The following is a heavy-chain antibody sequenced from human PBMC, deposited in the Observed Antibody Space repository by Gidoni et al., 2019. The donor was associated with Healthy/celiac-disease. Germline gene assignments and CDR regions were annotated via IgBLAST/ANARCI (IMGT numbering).Heavy chain of an antibody. CDR1: GYTFTSYG. Sequence: QVQLVQSGAEVKKPGASVKVSCKASGYTFTSYGISWVRQAPGQGLEWMGWISAYNGNTNYAQKLQGRVTMTTDTSTSKAYMELRSLRSDDTAVYYCARASLELGRWYNWFDPWGQGTLVTVSS. D-gene: IGHD1-7*01. J-gene: IGHJ5*02. CDR2: ISAYNGNT. V-gene: IGHV1-18*04. CDR3: ARASLELGRWYNWFDP.